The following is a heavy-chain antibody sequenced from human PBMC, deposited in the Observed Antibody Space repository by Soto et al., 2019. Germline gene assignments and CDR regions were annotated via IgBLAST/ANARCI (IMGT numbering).Heavy chain of an antibody. V-gene: IGHV4-30-4*01. CDR1: GGSISSGDYY. J-gene: IGHJ3*02. D-gene: IGHD3-22*01. CDR3: ARDYYDSSGPGAFDI. Sequence: SETLSLTCTVSGGSISSGDYYWSWIRQPPGKGLEWIGYIYYSGSTYYNPSLKSRVTISVDTSKNQFSLKLSSVTAADTAVYYCARDYYDSSGPGAFDIWGQGTMVTVSS. CDR2: IYYSGST.